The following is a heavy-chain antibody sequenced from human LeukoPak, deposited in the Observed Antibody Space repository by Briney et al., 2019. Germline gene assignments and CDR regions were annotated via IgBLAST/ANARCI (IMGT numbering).Heavy chain of an antibody. CDR2: INHRGST. J-gene: IGHJ4*02. V-gene: IGHV4-34*01. CDR3: ASSVGSTDY. Sequence: SETLSLTCAVYGESLSKYYWTCIRQSPGKGLEWIGEINHRGSTNLNPSLKSRVILSVDTSKHQFSLKLTSVTAADAAVYYCASSVGSTDYWGQGTLVTVSS. D-gene: IGHD1-26*01. CDR1: GESLSKYY.